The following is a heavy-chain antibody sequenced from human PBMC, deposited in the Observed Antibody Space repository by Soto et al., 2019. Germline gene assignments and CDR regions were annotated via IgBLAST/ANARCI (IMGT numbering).Heavy chain of an antibody. D-gene: IGHD3-10*01. CDR3: ARGRRITMVRGVGNWFDP. CDR1: GGSFSGYY. V-gene: IGHV4-34*01. J-gene: IGHJ5*02. CDR2: INHSGST. Sequence: QVQLQQWGAGLLKPSETLSLTCAVYGGSFSGYYWSWIRQPPGKGLEWIGEINHSGSTNYNPSLKSRVTISADTSKNQFSLKLSSVTAADTAVYYCARGRRITMVRGVGNWFDPWGQGTLVTVSS.